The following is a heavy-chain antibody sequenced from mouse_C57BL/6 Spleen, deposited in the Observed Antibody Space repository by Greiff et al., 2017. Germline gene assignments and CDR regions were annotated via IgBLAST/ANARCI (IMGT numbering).Heavy chain of an antibody. CDR1: GFTFSSYA. CDR3: ARDRRNSYFDY. CDR2: ISDGGSYT. J-gene: IGHJ2*01. Sequence: EVKLMESGGGLVKPGGSLKLSCAASGFTFSSYAMSWVRQTPEKRLEWVATISDGGSYTYYPDNVKGRFTISRDNAKNNLYLQMSHLKSEDTAMYYCARDRRNSYFDYWGQGTTLTVSS. D-gene: IGHD2-1*01. V-gene: IGHV5-4*01.